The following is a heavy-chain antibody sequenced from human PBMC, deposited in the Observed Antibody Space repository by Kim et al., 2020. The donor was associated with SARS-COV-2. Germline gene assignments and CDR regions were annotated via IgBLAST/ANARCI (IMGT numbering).Heavy chain of an antibody. CDR2: VSGSGDSS. J-gene: IGHJ4*01. V-gene: IGHV3-23*01. CDR1: GFTFSSFT. D-gene: IGHD3-10*01. CDR3: ARGPSGNNYPLDK. Sequence: GGSLRLSCAASGFTFSSFTMRWVRQAPGKGLEWVSAVSGSGDSSYYTDSLTGRFAISRDNSKNTLYLQMSSLRGEDTAMYYCARGPSGNNYPLDKWG.